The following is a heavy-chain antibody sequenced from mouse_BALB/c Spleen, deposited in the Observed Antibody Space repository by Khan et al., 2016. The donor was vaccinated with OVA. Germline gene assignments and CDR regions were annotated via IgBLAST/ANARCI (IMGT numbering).Heavy chain of an antibody. J-gene: IGHJ2*01. Sequence: VQLKQSGPELVRPGASVKISCTASGYSFTGYFMNWVMQSHGKSLEWIGRINPHIGETFYNQRFKDKATLTVDESYSTAHMEFRSLASEDSAVYYCTRIYRSDFDYWGQGTTLTVSS. CDR2: INPHIGET. D-gene: IGHD1-1*01. V-gene: IGHV1-20*02. CDR3: TRIYRSDFDY. CDR1: GYSFTGYF.